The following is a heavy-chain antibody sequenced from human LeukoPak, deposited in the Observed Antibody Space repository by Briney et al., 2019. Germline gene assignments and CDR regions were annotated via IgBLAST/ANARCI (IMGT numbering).Heavy chain of an antibody. V-gene: IGHV3-23*01. J-gene: IGHJ4*02. Sequence: GGSLRLSCAASGFTFSNYVMSWVRQAPGKGLEWVSGIGGSGDSTYYADSVKGRFTISRDNSKNTLYLQMDSLTAEDTAVYYCARDRVMDDYWGQGTLVTVSS. CDR2: IGGSGDST. D-gene: IGHD3-16*01. CDR1: GFTFSNYV. CDR3: ARDRVMDDY.